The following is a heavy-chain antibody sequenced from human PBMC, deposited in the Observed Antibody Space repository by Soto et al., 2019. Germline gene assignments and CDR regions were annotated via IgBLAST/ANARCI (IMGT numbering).Heavy chain of an antibody. CDR3: ARRREFDY. CDR2: IYYSGST. V-gene: IGHV4-59*08. Sequence: SETLSLTCTVSGGSISSYYWSWIRQPPGKGLEWIGYIYYSGSTNYNPSLKSRVTISVDTSKNQFSLKLSSVTAADTAVYYCARRREFDYWGQGTLVTVS. J-gene: IGHJ4*02. D-gene: IGHD1-26*01. CDR1: GGSISSYY.